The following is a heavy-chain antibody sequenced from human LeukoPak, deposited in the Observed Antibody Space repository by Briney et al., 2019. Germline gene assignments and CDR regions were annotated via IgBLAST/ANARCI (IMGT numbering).Heavy chain of an antibody. CDR2: IKSDGTST. Sequence: GGSLRLSCAASGFTFSSYWMHWVRQAPGKGLVWVSRIKSDGTSTSYADSVKGRFTISRDNARDTLYLQTNSLRVEDTAVYYCARDHVRASQHGYYGMDVWGQGTLVTVSS. J-gene: IGHJ6*02. CDR1: GFTFSSYW. CDR3: ARDHVRASQHGYYGMDV. D-gene: IGHD2-2*01. V-gene: IGHV3-74*01.